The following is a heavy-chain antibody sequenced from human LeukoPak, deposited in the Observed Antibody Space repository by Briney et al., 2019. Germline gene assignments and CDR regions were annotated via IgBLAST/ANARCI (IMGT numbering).Heavy chain of an antibody. D-gene: IGHD3-10*01. CDR2: IDTAGSGT. V-gene: IGHV3-74*01. J-gene: IGHJ4*02. CDR1: GFTFSSYW. Sequence: GGSLRLSCAASGFTFSSYWMHWVRQAPGKGLVWVSRIDTAGSGTTYADSVKGRFTISRDNAKNSLYLQMNSLRAEDTALYYCAKGLWFGLFDYWGQGTLVTVSS. CDR3: AKGLWFGLFDY.